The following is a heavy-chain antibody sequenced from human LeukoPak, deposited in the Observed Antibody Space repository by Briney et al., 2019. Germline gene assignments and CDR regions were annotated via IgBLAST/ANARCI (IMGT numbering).Heavy chain of an antibody. CDR3: ARGRPLWFGELTRRCYFDY. CDR1: AGSFSGYY. J-gene: IGHJ4*02. D-gene: IGHD3-10*01. V-gene: IGHV4-34*01. CDR2: INHSKST. Sequence: SETLSLNCPVYAGSFSGYYWRWIRQHPGKGLEWLGDINHSKSTNYNPSLKNRVTTSADTSQNQFSLKLGSVTAADTAVYYCARGRPLWFGELTRRCYFDYWGQGTLVTVSS.